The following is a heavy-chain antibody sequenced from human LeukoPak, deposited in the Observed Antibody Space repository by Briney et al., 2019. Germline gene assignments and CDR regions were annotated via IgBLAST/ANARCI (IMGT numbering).Heavy chain of an antibody. CDR2: INAGNGNT. Sequence: ASVKVSCKASGYTFTSYAMHWVRQAPGQRLEWMGWINAGNGNTKYSQEFQGRVTITADKSTSTAYMELSSLRSEDTAVYYCARDSYGYGAVGYYYYMDAWGKGTTVTVSS. J-gene: IGHJ6*03. CDR3: ARDSYGYGAVGYYYYMDA. CDR1: GYTFTSYA. D-gene: IGHD5-18*01. V-gene: IGHV1-3*03.